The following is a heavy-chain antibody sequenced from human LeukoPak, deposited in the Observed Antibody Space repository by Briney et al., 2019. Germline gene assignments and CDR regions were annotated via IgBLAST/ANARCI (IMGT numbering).Heavy chain of an antibody. D-gene: IGHD1-26*01. CDR2: INPADSDT. CDR1: GYNFNTYW. Sequence: GESLKISCKGSGYNFNTYWIGWVRQMPGGGLEWMAIINPADSDTRYSRSFQGQVTISVDKSLNTAYLQWGSLKASDTAMYYCTIAYSGTNTWNYWGQGTLVTVSS. CDR3: TIAYSGTNTWNY. J-gene: IGHJ4*02. V-gene: IGHV5-51*01.